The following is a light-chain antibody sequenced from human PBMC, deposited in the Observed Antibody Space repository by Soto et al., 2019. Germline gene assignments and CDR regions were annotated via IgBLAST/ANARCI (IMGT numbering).Light chain of an antibody. CDR2: GAS. CDR1: QSVGSN. Sequence: ERVMTQSPATLSVSPGERATLSCRASQSVGSNLAWYQQKPGQAPRLLIYGASTRATGIPDRFSGSGSGTDFTLTISRLEPEDFAVYYCQQYGSSPRTFGQGTRLEI. J-gene: IGKJ5*01. CDR3: QQYGSSPRT. V-gene: IGKV3-20*01.